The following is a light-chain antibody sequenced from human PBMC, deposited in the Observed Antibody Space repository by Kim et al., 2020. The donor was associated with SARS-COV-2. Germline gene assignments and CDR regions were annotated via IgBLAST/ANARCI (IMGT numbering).Light chain of an antibody. CDR3: NSRDSSGNHWV. V-gene: IGLV3-19*01. J-gene: IGLJ3*02. CDR2: PKN. CDR1: GLRNYY. Sequence: SSELTQDPAVSVALGQTVRITCQGDGLRNYYASWYQQKPGQAPVLIIQPKNKRPSGIPDRFSASSSRNTASLTITGAQAEDEADYYCNSRDSSGNHWVFGGGTQLTVL.